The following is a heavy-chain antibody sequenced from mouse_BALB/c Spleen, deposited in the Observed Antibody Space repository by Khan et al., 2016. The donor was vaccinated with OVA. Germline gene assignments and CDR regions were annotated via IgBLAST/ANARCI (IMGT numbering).Heavy chain of an antibody. CDR3: RISTIDA. V-gene: IGHV14-3*02. CDR1: GYNIKDIY. J-gene: IGHJ2*01. CDR2: TDPANGNT. Sequence: MQLEESGAELVKPAASLKLSCTASGYNIKDIYIHWVQQRPEKGLERIRRTDPANGNTKYDPKFQGKATITADTSSNTAYLQLSSLTSEDTAVYYCRISTIDAWGQGTTLTVSS.